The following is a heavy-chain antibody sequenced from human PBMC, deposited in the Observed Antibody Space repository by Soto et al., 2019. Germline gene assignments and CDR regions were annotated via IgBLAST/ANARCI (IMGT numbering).Heavy chain of an antibody. Sequence: QVQLQESSPGLLKPSQTLSLTCSVSGGSISSGTYYWSWIRHRPGKGLEWIGYMYNSGTSSYSPSLKSRSVLSVDTSKNQFSLKLTSVTAADTATYFCARRLSGSSAFDYWGLGILVTVSS. CDR3: ARRLSGSSAFDY. D-gene: IGHD2-15*01. V-gene: IGHV4-31*03. CDR2: MYNSGTS. CDR1: GGSISSGTYY. J-gene: IGHJ4*01.